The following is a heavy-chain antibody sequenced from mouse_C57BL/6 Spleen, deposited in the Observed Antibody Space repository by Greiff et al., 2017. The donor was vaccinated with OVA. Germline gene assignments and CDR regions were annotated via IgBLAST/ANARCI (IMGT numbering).Heavy chain of an antibody. CDR2: ISYSGST. J-gene: IGHJ1*03. CDR3: ARDYGLWYFDV. V-gene: IGHV3-1*01. D-gene: IGHD1-1*02. Sequence: DVKLQESGPGMVKPSQSLSLTRTVTGYPITSGYDWHWIRHFPGNKLEWMGYISYSGSTNYNPSLKSRISITHDTSKNHFFLKLNSVTTEDTAAYYCARDYGLWYFDVWGTGTTVTVSS. CDR1: GYPITSGYD.